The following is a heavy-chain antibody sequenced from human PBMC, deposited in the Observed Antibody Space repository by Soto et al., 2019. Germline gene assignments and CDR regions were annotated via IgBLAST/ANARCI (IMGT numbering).Heavy chain of an antibody. Sequence: GGSLRLSCAASGFTFSSYAMSWVRQAPGRGLEWVSAISGSGSPTYYADSVKGRFTISRDTAKNSLYLQMNSLRAEDTAVYYCANGVTAVSGSSGDDDAFDIWGQGTMVTLSS. CDR2: ISGSGSPT. CDR3: ANGVTAVSGSSGDDDAFDI. J-gene: IGHJ3*02. V-gene: IGHV3-23*01. CDR1: GFTFSSYA. D-gene: IGHD1-26*01.